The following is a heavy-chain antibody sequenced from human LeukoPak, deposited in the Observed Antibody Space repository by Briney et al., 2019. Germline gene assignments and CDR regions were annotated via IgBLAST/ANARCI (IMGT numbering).Heavy chain of an antibody. Sequence: GGSLRLSCAASGFSFNSDWMDWVRQAPGKGLEWVANIKHDESEKNYLDSVKGRFTISRDNAQNSLYLQMNGLRIEDTAVYYCTRRLDDWGQGTLVTVSS. CDR2: IKHDESEK. CDR3: TRRLDD. CDR1: GFSFNSDW. J-gene: IGHJ4*02. D-gene: IGHD3-16*01. V-gene: IGHV3-7*01.